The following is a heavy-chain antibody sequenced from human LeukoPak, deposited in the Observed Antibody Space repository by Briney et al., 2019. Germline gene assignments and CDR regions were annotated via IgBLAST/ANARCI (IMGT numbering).Heavy chain of an antibody. Sequence: PGGSLRLSCVASGFTFRNYYMHWVRQVPGKGLVWVSRISGDGSSIFYADSVKGRFTISRDNAKNSLYVQMNSLRADDSAVYYCASQVVTGTDYWGQGILVTVSS. J-gene: IGHJ4*02. CDR1: GFTFRNYY. CDR2: ISGDGSSI. D-gene: IGHD2-21*02. CDR3: ASQVVTGTDY. V-gene: IGHV3-74*01.